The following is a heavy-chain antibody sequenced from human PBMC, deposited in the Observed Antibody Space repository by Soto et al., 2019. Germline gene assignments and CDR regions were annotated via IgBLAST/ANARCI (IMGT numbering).Heavy chain of an antibody. CDR2: TYYRSKWYN. CDR1: GDRVSSNSAA. Sequence: PSQTLSLTSAISGDRVSSNSAAWNWIRQSPSRGLEWLGRTYYRSKWYNDYAVSVKSRITINPDTSKNQSSLQLNSVTPEDTAVYYRARVSHDSSPSWGQGTMVTVSS. J-gene: IGHJ3*01. CDR3: ARVSHDSSPS. V-gene: IGHV6-1*01. D-gene: IGHD3-22*01.